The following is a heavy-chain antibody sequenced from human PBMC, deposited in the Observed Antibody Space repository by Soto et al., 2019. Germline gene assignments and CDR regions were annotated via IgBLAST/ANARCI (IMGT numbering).Heavy chain of an antibody. CDR1: GFTFSDYT. Sequence: EVQLLESGGGLVQPGGSLTLSCAASGFTFSDYTMSWVRQAPGKVLECGSVILSDHNTYYADSVRGRFTISRDNSKNKLYLEMNSVRAEDTAVYYCARRTSGYFGYWGQGTAVTVSS. CDR3: ARRTSGYFGY. J-gene: IGHJ4*02. CDR2: ILSDHNT. V-gene: IGHV3-23*03. D-gene: IGHD6-19*01.